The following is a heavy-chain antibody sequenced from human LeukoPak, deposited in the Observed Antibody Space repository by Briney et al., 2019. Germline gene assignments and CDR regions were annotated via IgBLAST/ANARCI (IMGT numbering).Heavy chain of an antibody. Sequence: GGSLRLSCAASGFIFRSYGMHWVRQTPGEGLEWVAAIWYDGSNKYYAGSVKGRFTISRDNSENTLSLQMNSLRGEDTAVYYCARDIVAAGGRYFDHWGQGTLVTVSS. CDR2: IWYDGSNK. D-gene: IGHD6-13*01. CDR1: GFIFRSYG. V-gene: IGHV3-33*01. J-gene: IGHJ4*02. CDR3: ARDIVAAGGRYFDH.